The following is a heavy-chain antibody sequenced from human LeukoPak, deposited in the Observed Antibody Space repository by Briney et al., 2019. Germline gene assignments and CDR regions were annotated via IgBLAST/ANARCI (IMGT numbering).Heavy chain of an antibody. D-gene: IGHD6-6*01. Sequence: SETLSLTCTVSGGSISSYYWSWIRQPPGKGLEWIGYVYTSGSTNYNPSLKSRVTISVDTSKNQFSLKLSSVTAADTAVYYCARRTSSHPPYYYYYMDVWGKGTTVTVSS. CDR1: GGSISSYY. V-gene: IGHV4-4*09. J-gene: IGHJ6*03. CDR2: VYTSGST. CDR3: ARRTSSHPPYYYYYMDV.